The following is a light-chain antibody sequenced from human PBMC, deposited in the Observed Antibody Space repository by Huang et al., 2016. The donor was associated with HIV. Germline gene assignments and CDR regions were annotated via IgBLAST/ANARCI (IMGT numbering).Light chain of an antibody. Sequence: DIVMTQSPDSLAVSLGERATVNRKSSQTRLYSSKNKNYLAWYQQKPGQPPKLLIDWASTRESGVPDRCSGGGSGTDVTLTISSLQAQDVVVYYCQQYFETPLTFGGGTKVEIK. CDR3: QQYFETPLT. J-gene: IGKJ4*01. V-gene: IGKV4-1*01. CDR2: WAS. CDR1: QTRLYSSKNKNY.